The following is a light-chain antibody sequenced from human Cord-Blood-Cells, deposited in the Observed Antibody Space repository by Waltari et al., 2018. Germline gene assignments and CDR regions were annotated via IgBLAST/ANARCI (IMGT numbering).Light chain of an antibody. CDR2: DVS. Sequence: QSALTQPASVSGSPGQSITISCTGTSSDGGGYNYVSWYQQHPGKAPKLLIYDVSNRPSVVSNRCSGSKSGNTASLTISGLQAEDEADYYCSSYTSSSTVVFGGGTKLTVL. CDR1: SSDGGGYNY. CDR3: SSYTSSSTVV. J-gene: IGLJ2*01. V-gene: IGLV2-14*01.